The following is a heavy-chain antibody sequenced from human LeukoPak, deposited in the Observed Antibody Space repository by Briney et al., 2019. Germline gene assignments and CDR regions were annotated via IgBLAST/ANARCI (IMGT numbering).Heavy chain of an antibody. CDR3: ARDTHDILTQVTDAFDI. Sequence: SETLSLTCTVSGGSISSYYWSWIRQPPGKGLEWIGYIYYSGSTNYNPSLKSRVTISVDTSKNQFSLKLSSVTAADTAVYYCARDTHDILTQVTDAFDIWGQGTMVTVSS. CDR1: GGSISSYY. V-gene: IGHV4-59*01. D-gene: IGHD3-9*01. CDR2: IYYSGST. J-gene: IGHJ3*02.